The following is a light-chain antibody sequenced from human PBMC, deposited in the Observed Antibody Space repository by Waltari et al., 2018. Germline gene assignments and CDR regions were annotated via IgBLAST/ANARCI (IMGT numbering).Light chain of an antibody. CDR2: WTS. CDR1: QSVLYRSNNKNC. V-gene: IGKV4-1*01. J-gene: IGKJ4*01. CDR3: QQYYTTPPT. Sequence: DIVMTQSQDSLAVSLGERATINCKSSQSVLYRSNNKNCLAWYQQKPGQSPKLLIYWTSTRESGVPDRFSGGGSGTDFTLTISSLQAEDVAVYYCQQYYTTPPTFGGGTKVEIK.